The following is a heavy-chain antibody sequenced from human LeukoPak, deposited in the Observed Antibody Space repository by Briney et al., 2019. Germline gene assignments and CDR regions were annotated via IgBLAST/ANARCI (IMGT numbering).Heavy chain of an antibody. CDR1: GFTFGDYA. CDR3: TSDLDILTGDWFDP. J-gene: IGHJ5*02. V-gene: IGHV3-49*04. Sequence: GRSLRLSCTASGFTFGDYAMSWVRQAPGKGLEWVGFIRSKAYGGTTEYAASVKGRFTISRDDSKSIAYLQMNSLKTEDTAVYYCTSDLDILTGDWFDPWGQGTLVTVPS. D-gene: IGHD3-9*01. CDR2: IRSKAYGGTT.